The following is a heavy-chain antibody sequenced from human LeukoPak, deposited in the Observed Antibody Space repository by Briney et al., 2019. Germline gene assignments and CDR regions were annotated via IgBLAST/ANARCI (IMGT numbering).Heavy chain of an antibody. J-gene: IGHJ4*02. V-gene: IGHV1-69*13. CDR3: ARDRRDYYDILTGYYDY. CDR2: IIPIFGTA. Sequence: SVTASCRASGGTFSSYAISWVRQAPGQGLEWMGGIIPIFGTANYAQKFQGRVTITADESTSTAYMELSSLRSEDTAVYYCARDRRDYYDILTGYYDYWGQGTLVTVSS. CDR1: GGTFSSYA. D-gene: IGHD3-9*01.